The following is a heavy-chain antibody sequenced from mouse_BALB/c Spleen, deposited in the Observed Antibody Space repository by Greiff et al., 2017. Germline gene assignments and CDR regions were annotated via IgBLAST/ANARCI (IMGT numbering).Heavy chain of an antibody. J-gene: IGHJ4*01. D-gene: IGHD2-14*01. V-gene: IGHV5-4*02. CDR3: ARRVRRTYYAMDY. CDR2: ISDGGSYT. CDR1: GFTFSDYY. Sequence: EVKLMESGGGLVKPGGSLKLSCAASGFTFSDYYMYWVRQTPEKRLEWVATISDGGSYTYYPDSVKGRFTISRDNAKNNLYLQMSSLKSEDTAMYYCARRVRRTYYAMDYWGQGTSVTVSS.